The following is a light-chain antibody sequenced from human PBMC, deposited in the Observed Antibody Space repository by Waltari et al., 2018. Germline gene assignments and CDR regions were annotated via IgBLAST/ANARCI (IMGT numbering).Light chain of an antibody. CDR2: EGS. J-gene: IGLJ2*01. Sequence: QSALTQPASVSGSPGQSLPIPCTRPSRHVGSYNLASWYQQHPGKAPKRMIYEGSKRPSGVSNRFSGSKSGNTASLRISGLQAEDEADYYCCSYAGSSTFEVFGGGTKLTVL. CDR3: CSYAGSSTFEV. V-gene: IGLV2-23*03. CDR1: SRHVGSYNL.